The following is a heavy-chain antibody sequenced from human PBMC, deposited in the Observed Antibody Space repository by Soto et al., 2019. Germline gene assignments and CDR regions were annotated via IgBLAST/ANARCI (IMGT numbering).Heavy chain of an antibody. D-gene: IGHD2-15*01. CDR3: AKNPDIVRGWFDP. CDR2: TSGGGLA. CDR1: GFIFNTYA. J-gene: IGHJ5*02. Sequence: EVPLLESGGGLVEPGGSLRLSCAGAGFIFNTYAMSWVRQAPGKGLEWVPGTSGGGLAHYADSVRGRFTISRDNSKNTLYLQMNSLKGEDTAVYYCAKNPDIVRGWFDPWGQGTPITGSS. V-gene: IGHV3-23*01.